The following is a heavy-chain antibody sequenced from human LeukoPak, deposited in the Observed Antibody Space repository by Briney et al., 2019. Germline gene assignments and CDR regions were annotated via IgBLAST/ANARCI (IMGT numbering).Heavy chain of an antibody. CDR1: GYSFTTYW. Sequence: GESLKISFKGSGYSFTTYWIGWVRQMPGTGLEWMGIIYPGDSDTRYSPSFQGQVTISADKSISTAYLQWSSLKASDTAMYYCARPNTRGANEYFHKLGHGTLVTVSS. D-gene: IGHD2-8*01. J-gene: IGHJ1*01. CDR3: ARPNTRGANEYFHK. CDR2: IYPGDSDT. V-gene: IGHV5-51*01.